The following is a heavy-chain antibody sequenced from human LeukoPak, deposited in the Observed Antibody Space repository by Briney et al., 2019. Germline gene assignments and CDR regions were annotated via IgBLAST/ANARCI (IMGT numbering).Heavy chain of an antibody. CDR1: GYAFSSYG. Sequence: SVKVSCKASGYAFSSYGIGWVRQAPGQGLEWMGRIIPILGIANYAQKFQGRVTITADKSTSTAYMELSSLRSEDTAVYYCDLDYDGAGVDYWGQGTLVTVSS. CDR2: IIPILGIA. J-gene: IGHJ4*02. CDR3: DLDYDGAGVDY. D-gene: IGHD4-23*01. V-gene: IGHV1-69*04.